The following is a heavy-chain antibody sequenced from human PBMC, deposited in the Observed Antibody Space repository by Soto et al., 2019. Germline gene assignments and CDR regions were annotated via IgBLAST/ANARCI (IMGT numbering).Heavy chain of an antibody. CDR2: ISYDGSNK. CDR1: GFTFSSYG. D-gene: IGHD5-18*01. J-gene: IGHJ1*01. Sequence: QPGGSLRLSCAASGFTFSSYGMHWVRQAPGKGLEWVAVISYDGSNKYYADSVKGRFTISRDNSKNTLYLQMNSLRAEDAAVYYCANGDTSPGLLAEYFQHWGQGTLVTVSS. V-gene: IGHV3-30*18. CDR3: ANGDTSPGLLAEYFQH.